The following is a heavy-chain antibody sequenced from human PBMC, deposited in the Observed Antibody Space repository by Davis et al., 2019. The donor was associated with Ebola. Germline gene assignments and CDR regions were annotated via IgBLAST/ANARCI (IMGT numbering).Heavy chain of an antibody. Sequence: AASVKVSCRASGYTFTSYAMNWVRQAPGQGLEWMGWINTNTGNPTYAQGFTGRFVFSLDTSVSTAYLQISSLKAEDTAVYYCARDNLGTQPYYYYYSMDVWGKGTTVTVSS. D-gene: IGHD1-14*01. CDR3: ARDNLGTQPYYYYYSMDV. J-gene: IGHJ6*04. CDR2: INTNTGNP. V-gene: IGHV7-4-1*02. CDR1: GYTFTSYA.